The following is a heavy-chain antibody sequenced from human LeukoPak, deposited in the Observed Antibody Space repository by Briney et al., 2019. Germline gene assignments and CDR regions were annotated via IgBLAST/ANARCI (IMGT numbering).Heavy chain of an antibody. V-gene: IGHV4-34*01. D-gene: IGHD3-22*01. Sequence: PSETLPLTCAVYGESFSGYYWSWIRQPPGKGLEWIGEINHSGSTNYNPSLKSRVTISVDTSKNQFSLKLSSVTAADTAVYYCARDTYYFDSSGYYPFDYWGQGTLVTVSS. CDR3: ARDTYYFDSSGYYPFDY. CDR1: GESFSGYY. J-gene: IGHJ4*02. CDR2: INHSGST.